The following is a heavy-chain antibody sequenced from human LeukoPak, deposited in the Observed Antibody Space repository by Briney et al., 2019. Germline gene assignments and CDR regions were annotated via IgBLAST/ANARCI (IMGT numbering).Heavy chain of an antibody. V-gene: IGHV3-21*01. D-gene: IGHD3-22*01. CDR2: ISVRSNYR. CDR1: GYTFSDFS. CDR3: VRLRRNSDRSGYYYYYDY. Sequence: GGSLRLSCAASGYTFSDFSVNRVRQAPGKGLEWVSSISVRSNYRYYADSVRGRFTISRDDARDSLFMQMNSLRAEDAAVYFCVRLRRNSDRSGYYYYYDYWGQGTLVTVSS. J-gene: IGHJ4*02.